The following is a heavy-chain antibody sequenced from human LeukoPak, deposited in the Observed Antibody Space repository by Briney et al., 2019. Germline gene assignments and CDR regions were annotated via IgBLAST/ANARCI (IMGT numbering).Heavy chain of an antibody. CDR2: IIPIFGTA. Sequence: SVKVSCKASGGTFSSYAISWVRQAPGQGLEWMGGIIPIFGTANYAQKFQGRVTITADESTSTAYMELSSLRSEDTAVYYCARDSRLNYYGSGRIWFDPWGQGTLVTVSS. V-gene: IGHV1-69*13. CDR1: GGTFSSYA. D-gene: IGHD3-10*01. J-gene: IGHJ5*02. CDR3: ARDSRLNYYGSGRIWFDP.